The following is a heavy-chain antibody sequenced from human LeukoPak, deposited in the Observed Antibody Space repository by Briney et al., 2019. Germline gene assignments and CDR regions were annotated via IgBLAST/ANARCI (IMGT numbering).Heavy chain of an antibody. J-gene: IGHJ4*02. Sequence: SETLSLTCAVYGGSFSGYYWSWIRQSPGKGLEWIGEINHSGSSNYNPSLKSRVTISVDTSKNQFSLKMRSVTAADTAVYYCARDCSGGSCYDGFDYWGQGTLVTVSS. D-gene: IGHD2-15*01. CDR2: INHSGSS. CDR1: GGSFSGYY. V-gene: IGHV4-34*01. CDR3: ARDCSGGSCYDGFDY.